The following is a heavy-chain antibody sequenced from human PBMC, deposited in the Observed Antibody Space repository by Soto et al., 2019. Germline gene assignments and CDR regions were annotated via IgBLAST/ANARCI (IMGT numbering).Heavy chain of an antibody. J-gene: IGHJ4*02. CDR1: GFTFSSYA. Sequence: GSLRLSCXASGFTFSSYAMSWVRQAPGKGLEWVSAITGDGGDTFHADSVRGRLTISRDNSRNTLYLQMDSLRAEDTALYYCAKGSATSRPYYFDYWGQGTLVTVSS. CDR2: ITGDGGDT. CDR3: AKGSATSRPYYFDY. V-gene: IGHV3-23*01.